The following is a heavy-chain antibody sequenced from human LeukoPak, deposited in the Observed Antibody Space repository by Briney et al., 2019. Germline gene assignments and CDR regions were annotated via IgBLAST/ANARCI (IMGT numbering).Heavy chain of an antibody. V-gene: IGHV4-4*07. J-gene: IGHJ4*02. Sequence: SETLSLTCTVSGGSISSYYWSWIRQPAGEGLEWIGRIYTSGSTNYNPSLKSRVTMSVDTSKNQFSLKLSSVTAADTAVYYCARDYYDSSGYLEYYFDYWGQGTLVTVSS. CDR3: ARDYYDSSGYLEYYFDY. CDR2: IYTSGST. D-gene: IGHD3-22*01. CDR1: GGSISSYY.